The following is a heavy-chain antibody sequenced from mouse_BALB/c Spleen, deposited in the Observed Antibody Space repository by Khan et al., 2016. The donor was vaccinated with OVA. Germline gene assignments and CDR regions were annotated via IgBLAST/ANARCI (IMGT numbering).Heavy chain of an antibody. D-gene: IGHD2-14*01. CDR2: IWGGGGT. J-gene: IGHJ4*01. CDR3: ARAYYRYDGYYAMDY. Sequence: QVQLKQSGPGLVAPSQSLSITCTVSGFSLSRYNVHWVRQPPGKGLEWLGMIWGGGGTDYNSTLKSRLTISKDNSKSQVFLKMNSLQTDDTAMYYFARAYYRYDGYYAMDYWGQGTSATVSS. V-gene: IGHV2-6-4*01. CDR1: GFSLSRYN.